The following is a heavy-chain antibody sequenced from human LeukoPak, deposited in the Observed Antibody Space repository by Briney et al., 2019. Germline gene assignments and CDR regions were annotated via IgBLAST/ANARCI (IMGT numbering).Heavy chain of an antibody. V-gene: IGHV3-15*01. Sequence: TGGSLRLSCAASGFTFSSAWMSWVRQAPGKGLEWVGRIKSKTDGGATDYAAPVKGRFTISGDDSKNTLYLQMDSLKTEDTAVYYCSTSQGVVVIYYYGMDVWGQGTTVTVSS. D-gene: IGHD2-2*01. CDR1: GFTFSSAW. CDR2: IKSKTDGGAT. CDR3: STSQGVVVIYYYGMDV. J-gene: IGHJ6*02.